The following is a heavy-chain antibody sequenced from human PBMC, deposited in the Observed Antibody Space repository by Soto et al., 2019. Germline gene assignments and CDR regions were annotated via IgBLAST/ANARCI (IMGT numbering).Heavy chain of an antibody. D-gene: IGHD3-3*01. V-gene: IGHV2-5*02. CDR3: AHRVLRTVFGLVTTTAIYFDF. J-gene: IGHJ4*02. Sequence: QITLNESGPTVVRPTETLTLTCRFSGFSLTTSGVGVGWIRQSPGKALEWLALIFWDDDKCYSASLKSRLTLTKDTSKNQVVLTVSDLDPTDTATYYCAHRVLRTVFGLVTTTAIYFDFWGQGTPVAVSS. CDR2: IFWDDDK. CDR1: GFSLTTSGVG.